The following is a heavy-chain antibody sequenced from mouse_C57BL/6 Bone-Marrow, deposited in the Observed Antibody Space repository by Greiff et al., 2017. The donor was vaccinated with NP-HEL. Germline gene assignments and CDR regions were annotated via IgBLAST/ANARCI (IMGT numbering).Heavy chain of an antibody. CDR1: GFTFSDYY. CDR2: ISNGGGST. Sequence: EVQVVESGGGLAQPGGSLKLSCAASGFTFSDYYMYWVRQTPEKRLEWVAYISNGGGSTYYLDTVKGRFTISRDNAKNTLYLQMSRLKSEDTAMYYCARIWYAMDYWGQGTSVTVSS. CDR3: ARIWYAMDY. V-gene: IGHV5-12*01. J-gene: IGHJ4*01.